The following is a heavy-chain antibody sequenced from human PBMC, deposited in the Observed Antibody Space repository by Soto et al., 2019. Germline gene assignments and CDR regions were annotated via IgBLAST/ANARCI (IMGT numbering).Heavy chain of an antibody. J-gene: IGHJ4*02. CDR2: IYYSGST. Sequence: SETLSLTCTVSGGSISSGGYYWSWIRQHPGKGLEWIGYIYYSGSTYYNPSLKSRVTISVDTSKNQFSLKLSSVTAADTAVYYCSRRLHYDSSGYHDYWGQGTLVTVSS. D-gene: IGHD3-22*01. V-gene: IGHV4-31*03. CDR1: GGSISSGGYY. CDR3: SRRLHYDSSGYHDY.